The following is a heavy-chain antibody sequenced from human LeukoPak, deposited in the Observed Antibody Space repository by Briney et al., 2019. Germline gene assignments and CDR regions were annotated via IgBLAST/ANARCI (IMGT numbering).Heavy chain of an antibody. CDR1: GYTFIGYY. D-gene: IGHD1-26*01. CDR3: ARDLTKGATIKFPYL. J-gene: IGHJ4*02. Sequence: ASVKVSCKASGYTFIGYYLHWVRQAPGQGLEWMGWINPKSGDTNYAQKFQDRVTMTRDTSISTAYMELSRLRSDDTAVYYCARDLTKGATIKFPYLWGQGTLVTVSS. CDR2: INPKSGDT. V-gene: IGHV1-2*02.